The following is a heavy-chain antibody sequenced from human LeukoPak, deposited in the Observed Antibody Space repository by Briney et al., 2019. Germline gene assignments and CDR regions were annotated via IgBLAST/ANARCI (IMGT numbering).Heavy chain of an antibody. D-gene: IGHD3-9*01. J-gene: IGHJ6*03. CDR1: GFTFSNYS. Sequence: PGGSLRLSCAAAGFTFSNYSMIWVRQAPGKGLEWVSDVSSSRSNINYADSGKGRFTISRDNARNSLYLLMNSLAAEDTAVYYCARVLTNYYYMDVWGKGTTVTVSS. V-gene: IGHV3-48*04. CDR2: VSSSRSNI. CDR3: ARVLTNYYYMDV.